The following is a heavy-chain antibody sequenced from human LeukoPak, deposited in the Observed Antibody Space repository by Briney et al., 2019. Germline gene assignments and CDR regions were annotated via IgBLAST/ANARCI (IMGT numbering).Heavy chain of an antibody. Sequence: SETLSLTYTVSGGSISSHFWSWIRQPPGKGLECIGYISDTGSADYNPSLKSRVIISVDTSQNQFSLRLSSATAADTALYYCARVGSRSSRGFGDFDLWGRGTLVTVSS. CDR2: ISDTGSA. CDR1: GGSISSHF. CDR3: ARVGSRSSRGFGDFDL. J-gene: IGHJ2*01. D-gene: IGHD3-10*01. V-gene: IGHV4-59*11.